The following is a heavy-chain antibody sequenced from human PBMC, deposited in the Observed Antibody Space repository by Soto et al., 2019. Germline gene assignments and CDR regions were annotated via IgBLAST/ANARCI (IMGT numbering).Heavy chain of an antibody. Sequence: GGSLRLSCAASGFTFSSYWMHWVRQAPGKGLEWVALISYDGSNKYYADSVKGRFTISRDNAKNSLYLQMNSLRDEDTAVYYCARGADYDSSGIRLNWFDPWGQGTLVTVSS. CDR3: ARGADYDSSGIRLNWFDP. J-gene: IGHJ5*02. D-gene: IGHD3-22*01. CDR1: GFTFSSYW. CDR2: ISYDGSNK. V-gene: IGHV3-30-3*01.